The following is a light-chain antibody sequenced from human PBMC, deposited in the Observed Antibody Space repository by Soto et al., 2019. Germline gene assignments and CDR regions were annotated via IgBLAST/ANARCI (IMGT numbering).Light chain of an antibody. J-gene: IGKJ1*01. CDR1: QYINTR. Sequence: IVLTHSPATLSSFPGDRFTLSGGASQYINTRLAWYQHRPGQAPRLLIYQTSIRAAGIPARFSASGSGTDFTLTISDVQPEDFALYYCHQRQSWPRTFGQGTKVDIK. CDR2: QTS. CDR3: HQRQSWPRT. V-gene: IGKV3-11*01.